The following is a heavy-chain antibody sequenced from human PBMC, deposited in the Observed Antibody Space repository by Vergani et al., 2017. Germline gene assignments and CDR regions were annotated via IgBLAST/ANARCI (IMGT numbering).Heavy chain of an antibody. CDR1: GFTFSNAW. Sequence: EVQLVESGGGLVKPGGSLRLSCAASGFTFSNAWMSWVRQAPGKGLEWVGRIKSKTDGGTTDYAAPVKGRFTISRDDSKNTLYLQMNSLKTEDTAVYYCAKGGGGYYGSGSYYAFDYWGQGTLVTVSS. V-gene: IGHV3-15*01. D-gene: IGHD3-10*01. J-gene: IGHJ4*02. CDR2: IKSKTDGGTT. CDR3: AKGGGGYYGSGSYYAFDY.